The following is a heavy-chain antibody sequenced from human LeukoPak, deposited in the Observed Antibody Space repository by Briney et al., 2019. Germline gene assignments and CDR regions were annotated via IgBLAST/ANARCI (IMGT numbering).Heavy chain of an antibody. D-gene: IGHD3-9*01. CDR3: AREGDRYYDILTGYLDY. V-gene: IGHV1-69*05. J-gene: IGHJ4*02. Sequence: PVKLSCKASRGTFSSYAISWVRQAPGQGLEWMGGIIPIFGTANYAQKFQRRDTITTGEPTSTAYMELSSLRSEDKAVYYCAREGDRYYDILTGYLDYWGQGTLVTVSS. CDR2: IIPIFGTA. CDR1: RGTFSSYA.